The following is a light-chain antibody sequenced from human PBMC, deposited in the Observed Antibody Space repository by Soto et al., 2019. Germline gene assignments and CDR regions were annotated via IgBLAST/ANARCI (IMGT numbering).Light chain of an antibody. Sequence: QSVLTQPPSASGTPGQRVTISCSGSGSNIGSSAVNWYQHIPGTAPKLLIYGSNQRPSGVPDRFSGSKSGTSASLAISGLQSEDEADYYCQSFDKSLTAWVFGGGTKVTVL. CDR2: GSN. V-gene: IGLV1-44*01. CDR1: GSNIGSSA. CDR3: QSFDKSLTAWV. J-gene: IGLJ3*02.